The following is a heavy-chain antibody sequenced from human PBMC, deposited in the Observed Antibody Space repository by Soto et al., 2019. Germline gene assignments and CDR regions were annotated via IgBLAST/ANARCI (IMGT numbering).Heavy chain of an antibody. CDR1: GYTFTAYP. CDR2: INAANGDT. CDR3: ARRECYGVGVSYFDH. V-gene: IGHV1-3*01. Sequence: QVHLVQSGAEVKKPGASVKVSCKASGYTFTAYPMHWVRQAPGQRLEWMGVINAANGDTGYSQKFHDRVTFTRDTSATTVSMELTSLTSDHTAVYYCARRECYGVGVSYFDHWGQGTLVTVSS. D-gene: IGHD2-2*01. J-gene: IGHJ4*02.